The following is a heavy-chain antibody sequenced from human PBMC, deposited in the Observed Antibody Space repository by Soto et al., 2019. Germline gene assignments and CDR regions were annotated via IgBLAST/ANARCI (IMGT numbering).Heavy chain of an antibody. CDR2: IWDDGSNK. J-gene: IGHJ6*02. CDR1: GFTFSSYG. V-gene: IGHV3-33*01. CDR3: AREYGGSGSRCYYDMDV. D-gene: IGHD2-15*01. Sequence: GGSLRLSCAASGFTFSSYGMHWVRQAPGKGLEWVAVIWDDGSNKYYADSVKGRFTISRDNSKNTLYLQMNSLRAEDTAVYYCAREYGGSGSRCYYDMDVWGQGTTVTVSS.